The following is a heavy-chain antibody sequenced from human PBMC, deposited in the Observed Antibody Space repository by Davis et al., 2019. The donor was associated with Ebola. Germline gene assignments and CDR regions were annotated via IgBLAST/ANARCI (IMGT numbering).Heavy chain of an antibody. J-gene: IGHJ4*02. D-gene: IGHD3-3*01. V-gene: IGHV3-11*01. CDR1: GFTFSRNW. Sequence: GGSLRLSCAASGFTFSRNWMSWIRQAPGKGLEWVSYISSSGSTIYYADSVKGRFTISRDNAKNSLYLQMNSLRAEDTAIYYCAVTIFGVATPDYWGQGTLVTVSS. CDR3: AVTIFGVATPDY. CDR2: ISSSGSTI.